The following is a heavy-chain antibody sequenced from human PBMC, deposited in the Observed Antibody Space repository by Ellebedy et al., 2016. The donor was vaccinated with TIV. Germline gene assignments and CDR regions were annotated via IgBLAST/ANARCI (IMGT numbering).Heavy chain of an antibody. CDR2: ISYDGSNK. Sequence: PGGSLRLSCAASGFTFSSYGMHWVRQAPGKGLEWVAVISYDGSNKYYADSVKGRFTISRDNSKNTLYLQMSSLRAEDTAIYYCARTKYLDYWGQGTLVTVSS. CDR1: GFTFSSYG. CDR3: ARTKYLDY. J-gene: IGHJ4*02. V-gene: IGHV3-30*03.